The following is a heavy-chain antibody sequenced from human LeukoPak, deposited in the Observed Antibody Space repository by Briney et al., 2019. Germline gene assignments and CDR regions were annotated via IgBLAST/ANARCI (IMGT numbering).Heavy chain of an antibody. CDR2: ISWDGGST. CDR1: GFTFDDYT. D-gene: IGHD3-22*01. J-gene: IGHJ6*03. Sequence: GGSLRLSCAASGFTFDDYTMHWVRQAPGKGLEWVSLISWDGGSTYYADSVKGRFTISRDNSKNSLYLQMNSLRAEDTAVYYCAKVDSHYYDSSVGRGYYYYMDVWGKGTTVTISS. V-gene: IGHV3-43*01. CDR3: AKVDSHYYDSSVGRGYYYYMDV.